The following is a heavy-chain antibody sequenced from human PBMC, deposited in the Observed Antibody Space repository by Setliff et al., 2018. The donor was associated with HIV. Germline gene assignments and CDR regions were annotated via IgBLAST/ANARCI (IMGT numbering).Heavy chain of an antibody. CDR3: ARDIPHDYTFWSGSTRFDP. CDR2: ISGYDGNT. Sequence: ASVKVSCKASGYTFTTYPISWVRQAPGQGLEWMGWISGYDGNTNSAQKLQGRVTMTTHTSTNTAYMELRSLRSDDTAVYYCARDIPHDYTFWSGSTRFDPWGQGTLVTVSS. V-gene: IGHV1-18*01. CDR1: GYTFTTYP. D-gene: IGHD3-3*01. J-gene: IGHJ5*02.